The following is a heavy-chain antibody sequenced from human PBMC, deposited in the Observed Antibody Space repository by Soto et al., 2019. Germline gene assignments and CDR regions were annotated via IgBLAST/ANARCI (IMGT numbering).Heavy chain of an antibody. CDR1: GGSISSGDYF. J-gene: IGHJ4*02. CDR2: IYNSGST. D-gene: IGHD2-21*02. V-gene: IGHV4-30-4*01. CDR3: ARGPSGDKVDY. Sequence: QVQLQESGPGLVEPSQTLSLTCTVSGGSISSGDYFWSWIRQSPGKGLEWIGHIYNSGSTYNNPSPKSRVTISVDPSKNQFSLKLSSVTAADTAVYYCARGPSGDKVDYWGQGILVTVSS.